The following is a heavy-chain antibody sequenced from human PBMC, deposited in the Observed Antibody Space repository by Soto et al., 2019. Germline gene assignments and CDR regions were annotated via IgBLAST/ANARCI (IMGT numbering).Heavy chain of an antibody. CDR1: GFTFCNNW. D-gene: IGHD6-25*01. CDR2: IKSKTDGGTT. J-gene: IGHJ4*02. CDR3: TTAGNGSPDTNKFER. Sequence: GGSLRLSCASCGFTFCNNWMNWFRQAPGKGLEWVGRIKSKTDGGTTDYAAPVTGRFTISRDDSKTKLYLQMNSLKTEDTAVYYSTTAGNGSPDTNKFERWSQGTLVTVPS. V-gene: IGHV3-15*07.